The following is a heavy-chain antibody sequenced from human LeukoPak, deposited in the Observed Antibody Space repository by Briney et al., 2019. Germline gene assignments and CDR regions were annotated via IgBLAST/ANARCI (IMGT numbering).Heavy chain of an antibody. CDR2: IYTSGST. J-gene: IGHJ5*02. Sequence: SETPSLTCTVSGDSISSGSYFWSWIRQPAGKGLEWIGRIYTSGSTNYNPSLKSRVTISVDTSKNQFSLKLSSVTAADTAVYYCARCRSDYRTVDPWGQGTLVSVSS. CDR3: ARCRSDYRTVDP. V-gene: IGHV4-61*02. D-gene: IGHD4-11*01. CDR1: GDSISSGSYF.